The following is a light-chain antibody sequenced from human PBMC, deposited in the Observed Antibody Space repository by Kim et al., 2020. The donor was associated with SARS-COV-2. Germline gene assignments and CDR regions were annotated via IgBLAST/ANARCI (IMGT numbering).Light chain of an antibody. V-gene: IGLV3-1*01. Sequence: SYELTQPPSVSVSPGQTARITFSGDRFGDKYVCWYQLKPGQSPVLVIYQDGKRPSGIPERFSGSNSGITATLTIRETQAVDEADYYCQTWDSSTVVFGGG. J-gene: IGLJ2*01. CDR2: QDG. CDR1: RFGDKY. CDR3: QTWDSSTVV.